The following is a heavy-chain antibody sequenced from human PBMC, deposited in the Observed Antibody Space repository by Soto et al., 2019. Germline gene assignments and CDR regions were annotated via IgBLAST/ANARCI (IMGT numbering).Heavy chain of an antibody. CDR2: TRNKANSYTT. D-gene: IGHD5-18*01. V-gene: IGHV3-72*01. Sequence: GGSLRLSCAASGFTFSDHYMDWVRQAPGKGLEWVGRTRNKANSYTTEYAASVKGRFTISRDDSKNSLYLQMNSLKTEDTAVYYCARDLVEYSYEGYYYGMDVWGQGTTVTVSS. CDR1: GFTFSDHY. CDR3: ARDLVEYSYEGYYYGMDV. J-gene: IGHJ6*02.